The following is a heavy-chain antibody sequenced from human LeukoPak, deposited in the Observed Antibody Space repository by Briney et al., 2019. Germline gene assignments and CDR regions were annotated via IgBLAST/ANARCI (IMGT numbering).Heavy chain of an antibody. CDR1: GFTFSNYA. Sequence: GGSLRLSCAASGFTFSNYAMSWVRQAPGKGLEWVSAISGSGGSTYYADSVKGRFTISRDNAKNTIYLQMSSLRAEDTAVYYCARGGMGTALDYWGQGTLVTVSS. CDR3: ARGGMGTALDY. CDR2: ISGSGGST. D-gene: IGHD1-7*01. V-gene: IGHV3-23*01. J-gene: IGHJ4*02.